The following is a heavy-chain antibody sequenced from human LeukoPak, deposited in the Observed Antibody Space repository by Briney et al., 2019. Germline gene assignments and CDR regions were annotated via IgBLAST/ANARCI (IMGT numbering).Heavy chain of an antibody. Sequence: PSETLSLTCAVSGGSISSSNWWSWVRQPPGKGLEWIGEIYHSGSTNYNPSLKSRVTISVDKSKNQFSLKLSSVTAADTAVYYCARDSSGWSSHAFDIWAKGQWSPSLQ. CDR3: ARDSSGWSSHAFDI. D-gene: IGHD6-19*01. J-gene: IGHJ3*02. V-gene: IGHV4-4*02. CDR1: GGSISSSNW. CDR2: IYHSGST.